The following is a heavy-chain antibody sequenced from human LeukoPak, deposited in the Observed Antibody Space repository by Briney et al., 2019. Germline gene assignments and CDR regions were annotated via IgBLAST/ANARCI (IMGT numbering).Heavy chain of an antibody. CDR1: GFTFSSYA. J-gene: IGHJ3*02. Sequence: GGSLRLSCAASGFTFSSYAMSWVRQAPGKGLEWVSAISGSGGSTYYADSVKGRFTISRDNSKNTLYLQMNSLRAEDTAVYYCALPPDYYDSSGYYREVDDAFDIWGQGTMVTVSS. CDR3: ALPPDYYDSSGYYREVDDAFDI. CDR2: ISGSGGST. V-gene: IGHV3-23*01. D-gene: IGHD3-22*01.